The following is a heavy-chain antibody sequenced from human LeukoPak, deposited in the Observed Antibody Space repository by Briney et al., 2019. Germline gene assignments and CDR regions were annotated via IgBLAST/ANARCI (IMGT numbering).Heavy chain of an antibody. Sequence: GGSLRLSCAASGFTFSSAALTWVRQAPGKGLEWVSTITGSDDKTYYADSVKGRFTISRDFSRNTVGLQMNSLRIEDTAIYYCAKGPQLYSGYHPDYWGQGTLATVSS. CDR2: ITGSDDKT. D-gene: IGHD5-12*01. CDR3: AKGPQLYSGYHPDY. CDR1: GFTFSSAA. V-gene: IGHV3-23*01. J-gene: IGHJ4*02.